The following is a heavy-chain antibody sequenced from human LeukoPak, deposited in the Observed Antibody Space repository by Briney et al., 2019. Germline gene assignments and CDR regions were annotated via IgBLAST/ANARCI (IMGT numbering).Heavy chain of an antibody. CDR3: ARDGGQQLAPRNNWFDP. CDR1: GGSISSSSYY. Sequence: SETLSLTCTVSGGSISSSSYYWGWIRQPPGKGLEWIGSIYYSGSTYYNPSLKSRVTISVDTSKNQFSLKLSSVTAADTAVYYCARDGGQQLAPRNNWFDPWGQGTLVTVSS. V-gene: IGHV4-39*07. CDR2: IYYSGST. D-gene: IGHD6-13*01. J-gene: IGHJ5*02.